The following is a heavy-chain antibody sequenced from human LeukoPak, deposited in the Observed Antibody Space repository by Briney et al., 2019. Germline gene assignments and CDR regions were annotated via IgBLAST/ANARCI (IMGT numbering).Heavy chain of an antibody. CDR1: VGTFSSYA. Sequence: GASVKVSCKASVGTFSSYAISWVRQAPGQGLEWMGGSIPIFGTANYAQKFQGRVTITTDESTSTAYTELSSLRSEDTAVYYCARYIQWSLSRWFDPWGQGTLVTVSS. V-gene: IGHV1-69*05. CDR2: SIPIFGTA. CDR3: ARYIQWSLSRWFDP. D-gene: IGHD2-15*01. J-gene: IGHJ5*02.